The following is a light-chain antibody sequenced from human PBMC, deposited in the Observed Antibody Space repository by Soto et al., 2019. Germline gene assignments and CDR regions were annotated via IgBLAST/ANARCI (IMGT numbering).Light chain of an antibody. CDR2: DVS. CDR1: SSDVGGYNY. V-gene: IGLV2-14*01. J-gene: IGLJ2*01. CDR3: CSYTSSSTLVV. Sequence: QSALTQPASVSGSPGQSITISCTGTSSDVGGYNYVSWYQQHPGKAPKLMIYDVSNRPSGVSNRFSGSKSGNTASLTISGRQAEDVADYYCCSYTSSSTLVVFGGGTKLTVL.